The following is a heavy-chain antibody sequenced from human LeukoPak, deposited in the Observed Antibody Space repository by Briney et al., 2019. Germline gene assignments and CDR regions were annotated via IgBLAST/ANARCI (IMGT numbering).Heavy chain of an antibody. CDR2: IWYDGSNK. Sequence: PGGSLGLSCAASGFTFSSYGMHWVRQAPGKGLEGVAVIWYDGSNKYYADSVKGRFTISRDNSKNTLYLQMNSLRAEDTAVYYCARGDLGQWSFDYWGQGTLVTVSS. CDR1: GFTFSSYG. V-gene: IGHV3-33*01. J-gene: IGHJ4*02. CDR3: ARGDLGQWSFDY. D-gene: IGHD6-19*01.